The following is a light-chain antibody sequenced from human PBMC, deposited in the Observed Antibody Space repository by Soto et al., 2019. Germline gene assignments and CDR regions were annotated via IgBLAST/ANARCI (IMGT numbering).Light chain of an antibody. V-gene: IGLV2-23*01. CDR3: CSYAGIFVV. CDR2: EGS. J-gene: IGLJ2*01. CDR1: SSDVGSYNL. Sequence: QSALTQPASVSGSSGQSITISCTGTSSDVGSYNLVSWYQQHPGKAPKLMIYEGSKRPSGVSNRFSGSKSGNTASLTISGLQAEDEADYYCCSYAGIFVVFGGGTKVTVL.